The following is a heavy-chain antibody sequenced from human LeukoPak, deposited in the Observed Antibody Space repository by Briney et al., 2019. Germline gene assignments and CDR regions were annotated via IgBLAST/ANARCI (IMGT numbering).Heavy chain of an antibody. CDR2: INHSGST. CDR3: ARGGSTFGTYYYGSGSS. V-gene: IGHV4-34*01. CDR1: GGSFSGYF. Sequence: PSETLSLTCAVYGGSFSGYFWTWIRQPPGKGLEWIGEINHSGSTNYNPSLKSRVTISLDTSKNQFSLKLTSVTAADTAVYYCARGGSTFGTYYYGSGSSWGQGTLVTVSS. D-gene: IGHD3-10*01. J-gene: IGHJ4*02.